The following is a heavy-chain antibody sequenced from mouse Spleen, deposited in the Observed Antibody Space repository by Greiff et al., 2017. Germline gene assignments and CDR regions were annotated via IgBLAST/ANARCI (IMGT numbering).Heavy chain of an antibody. CDR3: ARERICGENAMDY. CDR1: GYTFTSYW. CDR2: IDPSDSYT. V-gene: IGHV1-50*01. J-gene: IGHJ4*01. Sequence: QVQLQQPGAELVKPGASVKLSCKASGYTFTSYWMQWVNQRPGQGLEWIGEIDPSDSYTTYNQKFKGKATLPVDKSSRTASMLLSGLTYEESAVYYCARERICGENAMDYWGQGTSVTVSS.